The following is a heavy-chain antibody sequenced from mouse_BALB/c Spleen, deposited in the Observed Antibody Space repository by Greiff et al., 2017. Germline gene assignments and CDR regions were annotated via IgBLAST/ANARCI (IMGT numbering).Heavy chain of an antibody. V-gene: IGHV1-18*01. Sequence: EVQLQQSGPELVKPGASVKIPCKASGYTFTDYNMDWVKQSHGKSLEWIGDINPNNGGTIYNQKFKGKATLTVDKSSSTAYMELRSLTSEDTAVYYCAREAYRGYAMDYWGQGTSVTVSS. D-gene: IGHD2-10*01. CDR2: INPNNGGT. CDR1: GYTFTDYN. J-gene: IGHJ4*01. CDR3: AREAYRGYAMDY.